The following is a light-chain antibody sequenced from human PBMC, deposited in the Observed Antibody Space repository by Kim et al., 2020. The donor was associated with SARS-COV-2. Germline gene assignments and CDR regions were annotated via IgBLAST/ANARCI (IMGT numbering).Light chain of an antibody. CDR3: KQYGSSPYT. CDR2: GAY. V-gene: IGKV3-20*01. CDR1: PSVSRSY. J-gene: IGKJ2*01. Sequence: LSPGERATLSCRASPSVSRSYLAWSQQKPGQAPRLLIYGAYSRATGIPDRFSGSGSGTDFTLPISRLEPEDFAVYYCKQYGSSPYTFGQGTKLEIK.